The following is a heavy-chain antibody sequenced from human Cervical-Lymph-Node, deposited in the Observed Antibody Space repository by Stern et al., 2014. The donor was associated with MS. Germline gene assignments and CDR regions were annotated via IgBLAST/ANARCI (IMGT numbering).Heavy chain of an antibody. CDR2: ISPMFGAA. CDR1: GVTFRSSA. CDR3: ARDKEAHYFDY. V-gene: IGHV1-69*01. Sequence: VQLVQSGAEAKKPGSSGKVSCKASGVTFRSSAVSWLRQAPGQGLEWMGGISPMFGAATYAQRFQGRVAISADEYTSIVYMELSSLRSDDTAVYYCARDKEAHYFDYWGQGTLVTVFS. J-gene: IGHJ4*02.